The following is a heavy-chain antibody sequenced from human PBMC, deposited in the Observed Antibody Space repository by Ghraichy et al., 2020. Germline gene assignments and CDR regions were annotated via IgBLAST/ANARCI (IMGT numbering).Heavy chain of an antibody. Sequence: ESLNISCAASGFTFSSYSMNWVRQAPGKGLEWVSSISSSSSYIYYADSVKGRFTISRDNAKNSLYLQMNSLKAEDTAVYYFARSWVAAPGTFHYFCGMDVWGQGTTVTVSS. CDR2: ISSSSSYI. CDR1: GFTFSSYS. D-gene: IGHD6-13*01. CDR3: ARSWVAAPGTFHYFCGMDV. V-gene: IGHV3-21*01. J-gene: IGHJ6*02.